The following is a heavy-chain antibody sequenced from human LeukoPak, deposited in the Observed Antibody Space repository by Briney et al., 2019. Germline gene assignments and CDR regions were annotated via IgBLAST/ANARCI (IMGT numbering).Heavy chain of an antibody. Sequence: PSETLSLTCTVSGGFISSYNWSWIRQPAGKGLEWIGRVYRTGNTNYNPSLQSRVTMSVDTSKNQISLRLRSVTAADTAVYFCARDDFEYSVHYGMDVWGQGTAVTVSS. D-gene: IGHD3-9*01. CDR1: GGFISSYN. CDR2: VYRTGNT. J-gene: IGHJ6*02. CDR3: ARDDFEYSVHYGMDV. V-gene: IGHV4-4*07.